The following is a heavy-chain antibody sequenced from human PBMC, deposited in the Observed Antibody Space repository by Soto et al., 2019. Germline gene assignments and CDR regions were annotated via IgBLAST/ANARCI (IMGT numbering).Heavy chain of an antibody. CDR1: GFTFGDYA. CDR3: TRGRSRYDILTGYLWAYYFDY. CDR2: IRSKAYGGTT. J-gene: IGHJ4*02. V-gene: IGHV3-49*03. D-gene: IGHD3-9*01. Sequence: PGGSLRLSCTASGFTFGDYAMSWFRQAPGKGLEWVGFIRSKAYGGTTEYAASVKGRFTISRDDSKSIAYLQMNSLKTEDTAVYYCTRGRSRYDILTGYLWAYYFDYWGQGTLVTVSS.